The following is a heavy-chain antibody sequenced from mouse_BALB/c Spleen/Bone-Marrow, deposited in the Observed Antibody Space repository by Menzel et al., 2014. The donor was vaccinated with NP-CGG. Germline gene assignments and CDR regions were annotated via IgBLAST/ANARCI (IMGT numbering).Heavy chain of an antibody. J-gene: IGHJ4*01. V-gene: IGHV2-6-7*01. CDR1: GFSLTGYG. Sequence: VNVVESGPGLVTPSQSLSITCTVSGFSLTGYGVNWVRQPPGKGLEWLGMIWGDGSTDYSSALKSRLSISKDNSKSQVFLKMNSLQTDDTARYYCARALYDYDDLYCAMDYWGQGTSVTVSS. CDR2: IWGDGST. D-gene: IGHD2-4*01. CDR3: ARALYDYDDLYCAMDY.